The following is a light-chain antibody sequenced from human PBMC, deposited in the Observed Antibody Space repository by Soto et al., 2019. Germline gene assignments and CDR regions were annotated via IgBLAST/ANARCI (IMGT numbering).Light chain of an antibody. CDR2: DVN. CDR1: SSDVGGYDY. CDR3: SSYTSSYTWV. J-gene: IGLJ3*02. Sequence: QSVLTQPRSVSGSPGQSVTISCTGTSSDVGGYDYVSWYQQRPGKAPKLMIYDVNRRPSGVPDHFSGSKSGITASLTISGLQADDEAEYYCSSYTSSYTWVFGGGTKLTVL. V-gene: IGLV2-11*01.